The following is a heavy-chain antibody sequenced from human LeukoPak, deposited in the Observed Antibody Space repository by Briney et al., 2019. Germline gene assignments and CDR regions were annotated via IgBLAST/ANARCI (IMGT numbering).Heavy chain of an antibody. Sequence: PGGSLRLSCAASGFIFSSNGMHWVRQAPGKGLEWVAFIWYDGRSEDYVDSVKGRFTISRDNSKNTLYLQMNSLRAEDTAVYYCARSLLWFGDYYGMDVWGQGTTVTVSS. CDR2: IWYDGRSE. V-gene: IGHV3-30*02. D-gene: IGHD3-10*01. J-gene: IGHJ6*02. CDR1: GFIFSSNG. CDR3: ARSLLWFGDYYGMDV.